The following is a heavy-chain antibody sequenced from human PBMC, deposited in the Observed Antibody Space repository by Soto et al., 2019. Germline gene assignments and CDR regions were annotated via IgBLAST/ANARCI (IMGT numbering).Heavy chain of an antibody. CDR2: MSGSGAGI. J-gene: IGHJ6*02. CDR3: ARDNWNGAYYGLDV. V-gene: IGHV3-23*01. Sequence: EVQLLESGGGLVQSGESLTLSCVASQFTFNIDAMTWVRQAPGKGLEWVSSMSGSGAGIYYADSVKGRFTISRDKSKKTLYLQMNSLRAEDTAVYWCARDNWNGAYYGLDVWGHGTTVTVS. D-gene: IGHD1-20*01. CDR1: QFTFNIDA.